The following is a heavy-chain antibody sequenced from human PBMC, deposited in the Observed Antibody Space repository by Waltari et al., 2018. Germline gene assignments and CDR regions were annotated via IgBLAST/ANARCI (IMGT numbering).Heavy chain of an antibody. V-gene: IGHV3-30-3*01. Sequence: QVQLVESGGGVVQPGRSLRLSCAASGFTFSSYAMHWVRQAPGKGLEWVSVIADDGSNKYYADSVKCRFTISRDNSKNTLYLQMNSLRAEDTAVYYCAGGMSSSWYGGGYWGQGTLVTVSS. J-gene: IGHJ4*02. CDR3: AGGMSSSWYGGGY. CDR1: GFTFSSYA. CDR2: IADDGSNK. D-gene: IGHD6-13*01.